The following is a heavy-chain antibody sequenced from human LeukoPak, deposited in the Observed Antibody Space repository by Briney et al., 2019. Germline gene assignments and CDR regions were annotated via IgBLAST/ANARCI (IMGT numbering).Heavy chain of an antibody. CDR3: AKENYGDFDY. J-gene: IGHJ4*02. V-gene: IGHV3-23*01. D-gene: IGHD4-17*01. CDR1: GFTFRSYA. CDR2: ISGSGGST. Sequence: GGSLRLSCAASGFTFRSYAMSWVRQAPGKGLEWGSGISGSGGSTYYADSVKGRFTISRDNSKNTLYLQMNSLRAEDTAVFYCAKENYGDFDYWGQGTLVTVSS.